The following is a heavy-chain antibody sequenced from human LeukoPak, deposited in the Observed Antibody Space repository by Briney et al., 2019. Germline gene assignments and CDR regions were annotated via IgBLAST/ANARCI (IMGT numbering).Heavy chain of an antibody. CDR1: GGSFSGYY. Sequence: PSETLSLTCAVYGGSFSGYYWSWIRQPPGKGLEWIGEINHSGSTNYNPSLKSRVTISVDTSKNQFSLKLSSVTAADTAVYYCASTPGWGLRGGHDYYFDYWGQGTLVTVSS. J-gene: IGHJ4*02. CDR2: INHSGST. V-gene: IGHV4-34*01. D-gene: IGHD2-15*01. CDR3: ASTPGWGLRGGHDYYFDY.